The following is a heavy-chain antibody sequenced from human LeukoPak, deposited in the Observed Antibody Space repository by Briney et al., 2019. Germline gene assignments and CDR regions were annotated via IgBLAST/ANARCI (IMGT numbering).Heavy chain of an antibody. Sequence: ASVKVSCKASGDTSTNHYIHWVRQAPGQGLEWMGISNPRGGSTSHAQKFQGRVTMTTDTSTSTVYMEVSSLRSEDTAVYYCARSPAYCSGGTCYGHNWFDPWGQGTLVTVSS. CDR1: GDTSTNHY. CDR3: ARSPAYCSGGTCYGHNWFDP. CDR2: SNPRGGST. V-gene: IGHV1-46*01. J-gene: IGHJ5*02. D-gene: IGHD2-15*01.